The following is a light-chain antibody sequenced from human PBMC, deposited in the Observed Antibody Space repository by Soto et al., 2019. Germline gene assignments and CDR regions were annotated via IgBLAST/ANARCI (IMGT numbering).Light chain of an antibody. CDR3: AAWDDSSWV. CDR1: SSNIGSNY. CDR2: SNN. J-gene: IGLJ3*02. V-gene: IGLV1-47*02. Sequence: QSVLTQPPSASGTPGQRVTISCSGSSSNIGSNYVYWYQQLPGTAPKLLIYSNNQRPSGVPDRFSGSKSGTSASLAISGLRSEDEAHYYCAAWDDSSWVFGGGTKLTVL.